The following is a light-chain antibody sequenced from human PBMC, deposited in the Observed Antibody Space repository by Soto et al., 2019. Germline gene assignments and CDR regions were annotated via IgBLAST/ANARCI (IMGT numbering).Light chain of an antibody. J-gene: IGLJ1*01. CDR1: SSDVGAYDY. CDR2: DVT. Sequence: QSVLTQPASVSGSPGQSITISFTGTSSDVGAYDYVSCYQQHPGKAPKLPLYDVTTRPSGVSNRFSGSKSGNTASLTISGLETDDEAEYYCSSFTSTFTLVFGTGTKVTVL. CDR3: SSFTSTFTLV. V-gene: IGLV2-14*03.